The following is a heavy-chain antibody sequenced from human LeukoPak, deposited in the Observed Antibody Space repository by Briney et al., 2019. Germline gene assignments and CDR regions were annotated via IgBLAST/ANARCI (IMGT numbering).Heavy chain of an antibody. J-gene: IGHJ4*02. Sequence: GGSLRLSCAASGFTFSSYGMHWVRQAPGKGLEWVAFIRYDGSNKYYADSVKGRFTISRDNSKNTLYLQMNSLRAEDTAVYYCATSEVATLYFDYWGQGTLVTASS. V-gene: IGHV3-30*02. CDR2: IRYDGSNK. D-gene: IGHD5-24*01. CDR1: GFTFSSYG. CDR3: ATSEVATLYFDY.